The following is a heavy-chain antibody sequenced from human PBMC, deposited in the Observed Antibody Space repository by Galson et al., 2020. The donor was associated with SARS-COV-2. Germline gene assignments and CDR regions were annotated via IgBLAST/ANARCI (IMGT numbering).Heavy chain of an antibody. D-gene: IGHD2-2*01. J-gene: IGHJ6*02. Sequence: ASETLSLTCTVSGGSISSYYWSWIRQPPGKGLEWIGYIYYSGSTNYNPSLKSRVTISVDTSKNQFSLKLSSVTAADTAVYYCARLPRCSSTSCYGYYYYGMDVWGQGTTVTVSS. CDR2: IYYSGST. CDR3: ARLPRCSSTSCYGYYYYGMDV. V-gene: IGHV4-59*08. CDR1: GGSISSYY.